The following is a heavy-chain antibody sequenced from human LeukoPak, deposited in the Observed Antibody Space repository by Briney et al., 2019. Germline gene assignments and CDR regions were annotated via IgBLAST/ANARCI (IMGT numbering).Heavy chain of an antibody. D-gene: IGHD5-24*01. CDR2: IYYSGST. CDR1: GGSISSYY. J-gene: IGHJ2*01. V-gene: IGHV4-59*08. Sequence: SETLSLTCTVSGGSISSYYWSWIRQPPGKGLEWIGYIYYSGSTNYNPSLKSRVTISVDTSKNQFSLKPSSVTAADTAVYYCARHCRDGYNPTYWYFDLWGRGTLVTVSS. CDR3: ARHCRDGYNPTYWYFDL.